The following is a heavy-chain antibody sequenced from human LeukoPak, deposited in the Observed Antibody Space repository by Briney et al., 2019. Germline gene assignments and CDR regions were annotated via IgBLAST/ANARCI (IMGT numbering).Heavy chain of an antibody. CDR2: SSGSSNDK. CDR3: VRAEGSSGSSEYFQH. Sequence: GGSLRLSCFVSRFICSRYSMKWVRQAPGKGLEWVSSSSGSSNDKHYIDSVKGRCTISRDNAKNSLFLQMNSLRAEDKAVYYCVRAEGSSGSSEYFQHWGQGTLVTVSS. J-gene: IGHJ1*01. CDR1: RFICSRYS. D-gene: IGHD5-12*01. V-gene: IGHV3-21*01.